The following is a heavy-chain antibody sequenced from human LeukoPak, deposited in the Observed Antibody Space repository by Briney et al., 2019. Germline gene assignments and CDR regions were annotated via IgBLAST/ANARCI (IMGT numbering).Heavy chain of an antibody. Sequence: ASVKVSCKASGYTFTSYGISWVRQAPGQGLEWMGWISAYNGNTNHAQKLQGRVTMTTDTSTSTAYMELRSLRSDDTAVYYCARDLSWVIIAAAGTFDYWGQGTLVTVSS. D-gene: IGHD6-13*01. J-gene: IGHJ4*02. CDR2: ISAYNGNT. CDR1: GYTFTSYG. CDR3: ARDLSWVIIAAAGTFDY. V-gene: IGHV1-18*01.